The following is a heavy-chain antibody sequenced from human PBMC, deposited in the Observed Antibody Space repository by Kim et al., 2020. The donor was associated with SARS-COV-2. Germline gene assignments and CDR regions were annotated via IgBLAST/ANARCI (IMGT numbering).Heavy chain of an antibody. Sequence: GITTTYADSVRGRFIISRDNAKNTVYLEMNSLRVEDTAVYYCARSGGLDPWGQGTLVTVSS. D-gene: IGHD1-26*01. J-gene: IGHJ5*02. CDR3: ARSGGLDP. V-gene: IGHV3-74*01. CDR2: GITT.